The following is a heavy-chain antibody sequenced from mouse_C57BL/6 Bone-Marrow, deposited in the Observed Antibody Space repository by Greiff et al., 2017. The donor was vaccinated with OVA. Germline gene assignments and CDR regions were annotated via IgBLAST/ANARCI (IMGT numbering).Heavy chain of an antibody. J-gene: IGHJ3*01. CDR1: GYTFTSYW. CDR3: ARWGVSPFAY. Sequence: VQLQQPGAELVMPGASVKLSCKASGYTFTSYWMHWVKQRPGQGLEWIGEIDPSDSYTNYNQKFKGKSTLTVDKSSSTAYMQLSSLTSEDSAVYYCARWGVSPFAYWGQGTLVTVSA. V-gene: IGHV1-69*01. CDR2: IDPSDSYT.